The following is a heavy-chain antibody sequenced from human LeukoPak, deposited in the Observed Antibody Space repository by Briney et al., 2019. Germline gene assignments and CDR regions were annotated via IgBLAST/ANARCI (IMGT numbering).Heavy chain of an antibody. CDR2: ICYSGST. Sequence: SETLSLTCTVSGGSISSGGYYWSWIRQHPGKGLEWIGYICYSGSTYYNPSLKSRVTISVDTSKNQFSLKLSSVTAADTAVYYCARNRVLVRGVTMRHFDYWGQGTLVTVSS. CDR3: ARNRVLVRGVTMRHFDY. CDR1: GGSISSGGYY. V-gene: IGHV4-31*03. D-gene: IGHD3-10*01. J-gene: IGHJ4*02.